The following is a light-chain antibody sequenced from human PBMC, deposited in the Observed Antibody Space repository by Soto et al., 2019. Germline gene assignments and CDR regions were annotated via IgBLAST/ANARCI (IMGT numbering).Light chain of an antibody. CDR3: QQTYTTPYT. Sequence: DIQMTQSPSSLSASVGDRVTLACRASQGISNYLNWYQQKPGKAPKLLMYAASNLQSGVPSRFSCSGSGTYFTLTITSLQPEDSATYSCQQTYTTPYTFGQGTKLEIK. V-gene: IGKV1-39*01. J-gene: IGKJ2*01. CDR1: QGISNY. CDR2: AAS.